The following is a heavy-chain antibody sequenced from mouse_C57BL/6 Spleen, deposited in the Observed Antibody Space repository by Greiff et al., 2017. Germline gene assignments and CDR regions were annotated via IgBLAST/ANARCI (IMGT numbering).Heavy chain of an antibody. V-gene: IGHV1-80*01. CDR1: GYAFSSYW. Sequence: QVQLQQSGAELVKPGASVKISCKASGYAFSSYWMNWVKQRPGKGLEWIGQIYPGDGDTNYNGKFKGKATLTADKSSSTAYMQLSSLTSEDSAVYFCARGDCYDPHAMDYWGQGTSVTVSS. CDR2: IYPGDGDT. CDR3: ARGDCYDPHAMDY. J-gene: IGHJ4*01. D-gene: IGHD2-12*01.